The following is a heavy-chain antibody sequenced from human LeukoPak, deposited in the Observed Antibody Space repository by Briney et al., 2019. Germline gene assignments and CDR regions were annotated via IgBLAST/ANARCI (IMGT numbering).Heavy chain of an antibody. J-gene: IGHJ6*02. CDR2: INHSGST. CDR3: ARGLRAGGGYHYGMDV. CDR1: GGSFSGYY. V-gene: IGHV4-34*01. Sequence: SETLSLTCAVYGGSFSGYYWSWIRQPPGKGLEWIGEINHSGSTNYNPSLKSRVTISVDTSKNQFSLKLSSVTAPDTAVYYCARGLRAGGGYHYGMDVWGQGTTVTVSS. D-gene: IGHD2-15*01.